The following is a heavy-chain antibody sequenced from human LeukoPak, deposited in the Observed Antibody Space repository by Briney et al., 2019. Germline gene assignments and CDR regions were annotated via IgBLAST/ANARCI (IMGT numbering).Heavy chain of an antibody. CDR2: INHSGST. V-gene: IGHV4-34*01. CDR3: AREVRGWLISDY. CDR1: GGSFSGYY. D-gene: IGHD6-19*01. Sequence: PSETLSLTCAVYGGSFSGYYWSWIRQPPGKGLEWIGEINHSGSTNYNPSLKSRVTISVDTSKNQFSLKLSSGTAADTAVYYCAREVRGWLISDYWGQGTLVTVSS. J-gene: IGHJ4*02.